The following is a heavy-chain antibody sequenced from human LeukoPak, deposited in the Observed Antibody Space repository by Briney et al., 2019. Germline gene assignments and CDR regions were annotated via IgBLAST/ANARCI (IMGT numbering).Heavy chain of an antibody. CDR3: ARPYSSGWYGGFDL. J-gene: IGHJ2*01. Sequence: KTGGSLRLSCAASGFTFSDYYMSWIRQAPGKGLEWVSYISSSSSYTNYADSVKGRFTISRDNAKNSLYLQMNSLRVEDTAVFYCARPYSSGWYGGFDLWGRGTLVTVSS. CDR2: ISSSSSYT. CDR1: GFTFSDYY. V-gene: IGHV3-11*03. D-gene: IGHD6-19*01.